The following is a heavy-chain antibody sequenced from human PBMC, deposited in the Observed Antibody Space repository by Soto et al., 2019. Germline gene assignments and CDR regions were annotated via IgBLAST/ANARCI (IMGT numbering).Heavy chain of an antibody. J-gene: IGHJ5*02. CDR1: GGSFSGYY. D-gene: IGHD6-19*01. CDR2: INHSGST. V-gene: IGHV4-34*01. CDR3: ASPQGWYSHRLGDWFDP. Sequence: PSETLSLTCAVYGGSFSGYYWSWIRQPPGKGLEWIGEINHSGSTNYNPSLKSRVTISVDTSKNQFSLRLSSMTAADTAVYYCASPQGWYSHRLGDWFDPWGQGTLVTVSS.